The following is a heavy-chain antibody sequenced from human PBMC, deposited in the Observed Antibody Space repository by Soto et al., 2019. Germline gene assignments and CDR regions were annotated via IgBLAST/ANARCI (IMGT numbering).Heavy chain of an antibody. D-gene: IGHD1-26*01. J-gene: IGHJ5*02. V-gene: IGHV1-18*01. Sequence: QVQLVQSGAEVKNPGASVKVSCKASGYTFTSYGLSWVRQAPGQGLEWMGRISAYNYNTNYAQKLLGRANMTTDTSPSTAYMELRTLRSDDTAVYYCARVVGALGHWFDPWGQGTLVTVSS. CDR1: GYTFTSYG. CDR3: ARVVGALGHWFDP. CDR2: ISAYNYNT.